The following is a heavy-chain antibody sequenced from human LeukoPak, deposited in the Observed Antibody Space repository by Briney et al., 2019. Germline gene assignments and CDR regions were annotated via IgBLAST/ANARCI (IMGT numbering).Heavy chain of an antibody. Sequence: ASVKVSCKVSGYTLTELSMHWVRQAPGKGLEWMGGFDPEDGETIYTQKFQGRVTMTEDTSTDTAYMELSSLRSEDTAVYYCATGNPAASDAFDIWGQGTMVTVSS. V-gene: IGHV1-24*01. D-gene: IGHD2-2*01. CDR2: FDPEDGET. CDR3: ATGNPAASDAFDI. J-gene: IGHJ3*02. CDR1: GYTLTELS.